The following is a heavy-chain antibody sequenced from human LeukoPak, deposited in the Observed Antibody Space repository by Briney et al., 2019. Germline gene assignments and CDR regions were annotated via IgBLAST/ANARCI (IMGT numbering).Heavy chain of an antibody. CDR2: IRYDGSNK. Sequence: QSGGSLRLSCAASGFTFSSYGMHWVRQAPGKGLEWVAFIRYDGSNKYYADSVKGRFIISRDNAKNSLYLQMNSLRAEDTALYYCAKDRDSGSYSGSPKDAFDIWGQGTMVTVSS. V-gene: IGHV3-30*02. CDR1: GFTFSSYG. J-gene: IGHJ3*02. CDR3: AKDRDSGSYSGSPKDAFDI. D-gene: IGHD1-26*01.